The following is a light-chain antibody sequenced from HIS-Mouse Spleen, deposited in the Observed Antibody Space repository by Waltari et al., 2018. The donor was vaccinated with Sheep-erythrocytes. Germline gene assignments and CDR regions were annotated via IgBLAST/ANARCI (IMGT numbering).Light chain of an antibody. J-gene: IGLJ3*02. Sequence: QSVLTQPPSASGTPGQRVTISCSGSSSNIGRNYVHCYQQLPGTAPKLLIYKNNQRPSGVPDRFSGSKSGTSASLAISGLRSEDEADYYCAAWDDSLSGNWVFGGGTKLTVL. CDR2: KNN. CDR3: AAWDDSLSGNWV. CDR1: SSNIGRNY. V-gene: IGLV1-47*01.